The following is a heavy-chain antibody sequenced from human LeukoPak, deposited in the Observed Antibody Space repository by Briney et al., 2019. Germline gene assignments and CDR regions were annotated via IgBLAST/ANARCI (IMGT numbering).Heavy chain of an antibody. D-gene: IGHD2-15*01. V-gene: IGHV4-34*01. CDR1: GGSFSGYY. CDR3: ARPLVGA. J-gene: IGHJ5*02. Sequence: SETLSLTCAVYGGSFSGYYWSWIRQPPGKGLEWIGEINHSGSTNYNPSLKSRVTMSVDTSKNQFSLKLSSVTAADTAVYYCARPLVGAWGQGTLVTVSS. CDR2: INHSGST.